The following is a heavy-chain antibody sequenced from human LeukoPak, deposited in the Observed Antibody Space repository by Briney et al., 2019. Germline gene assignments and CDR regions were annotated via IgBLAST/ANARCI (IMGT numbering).Heavy chain of an antibody. V-gene: IGHV4-39*01. D-gene: IGHD6-13*01. CDR1: GGSISSSSYY. Sequence: SETLSLTCTVSGGSISSSSYYWGWIRQPPGKGLGWIGSIYYSGSTYYNPSLKSRVTISVDTSKNQFSLKLSSVTAADTAVYYCARHINSSSWISYYYYGMDVWGQGTTVTVSS. CDR3: ARHINSSSWISYYYYGMDV. CDR2: IYYSGST. J-gene: IGHJ6*02.